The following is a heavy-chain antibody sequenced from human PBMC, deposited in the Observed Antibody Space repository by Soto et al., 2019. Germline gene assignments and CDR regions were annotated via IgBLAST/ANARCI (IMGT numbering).Heavy chain of an antibody. CDR1: GFTFSSYA. CDR3: AITTVVTHRGLFDY. D-gene: IGHD4-17*01. V-gene: IGHV3-30-3*01. J-gene: IGHJ4*02. CDR2: ISYDGSNK. Sequence: QVQLVESGGGVVQPGRSLRLSCAASGFTFSSYAMHWVRQAPGKGLEWVAVISYDGSNKYYADSVKGRFTISRDNSKNTLYLQMNSLRAEDTAVYYCAITTVVTHRGLFDYWGQGTLVTVSS.